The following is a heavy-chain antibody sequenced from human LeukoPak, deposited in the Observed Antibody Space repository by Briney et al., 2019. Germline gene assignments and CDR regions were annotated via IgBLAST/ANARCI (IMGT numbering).Heavy chain of an antibody. J-gene: IGHJ4*02. CDR3: ARDFPTITSWYYFDS. Sequence: GGSLRLSCAASGFKIDDYCMSWIRQAPGKGLEWVSHISLSGGTIHYADSVKGRFTVSRDNAKNSLYLQMNSLRAEDTAVYYCARDFPTITSWYYFDSWGQGALVVVSS. CDR1: GFKIDDYC. CDR2: ISLSGGTI. D-gene: IGHD2-2*01. V-gene: IGHV3-11*01.